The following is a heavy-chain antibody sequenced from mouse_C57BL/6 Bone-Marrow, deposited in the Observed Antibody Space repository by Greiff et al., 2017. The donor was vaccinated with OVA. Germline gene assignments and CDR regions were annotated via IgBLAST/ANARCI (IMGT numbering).Heavy chain of an antibody. V-gene: IGHV1-64*01. Sequence: VQLQQPGAELVKPGASVKLSCKASGYTFTSYWMHWVKQRPGQGLEWIGMIHPNSGSTNYNEKFKSKATLTVDKSSSTAYMQLSSLTSEDSAIYYCATPWGYGTSWYFDVWGTGTTVTVSS. CDR3: ATPWGYGTSWYFDV. CDR2: IHPNSGST. J-gene: IGHJ1*03. D-gene: IGHD2-1*01. CDR1: GYTFTSYW.